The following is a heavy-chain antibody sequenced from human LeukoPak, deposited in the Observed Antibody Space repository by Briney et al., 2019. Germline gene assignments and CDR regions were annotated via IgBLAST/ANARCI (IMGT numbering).Heavy chain of an antibody. CDR3: ARGSGCHGS. J-gene: IGHJ5*02. D-gene: IGHD6-19*01. V-gene: IGHV4-59*08. Sequence: PSETLSLTCSVSGASISSSYWTWIRQPPGKGLEWIGNIHYSGDTNHNPSLKSRVTISPDTSRNQFSLKLSSVTAADTAVYYCARGSGCHGSWGQGTLVTVSS. CDR1: GASISSSY. CDR2: IHYSGDT.